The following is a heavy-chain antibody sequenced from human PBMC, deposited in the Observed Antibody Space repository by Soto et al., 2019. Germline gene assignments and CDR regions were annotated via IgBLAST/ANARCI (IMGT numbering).Heavy chain of an antibody. D-gene: IGHD4-17*01. CDR1: GFTFSSYG. J-gene: IGHJ4*02. CDR2: IWYDGSNK. V-gene: IGHV3-33*01. Sequence: GGSLRLSCAASGFTFSSYGMHWVRQAPGKGLEWVAVIWYDGSNKYYADSVKGRFTISRDNSKNTLYLQMNSLRAEDTAVYYCARSSMTTVTLPYDYWGQGTLVTVSS. CDR3: ARSSMTTVTLPYDY.